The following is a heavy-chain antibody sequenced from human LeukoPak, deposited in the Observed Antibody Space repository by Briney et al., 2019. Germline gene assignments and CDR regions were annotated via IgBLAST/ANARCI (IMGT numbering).Heavy chain of an antibody. CDR2: ISAYNGNT. Sequence: ASVKVSCKASGYTFTSYGISWVRQAPGQGLEWMGWISAYNGNTNYAQKLQGRVTITTDTSTSTAYMELRSLRSDDTAVYYCARDQGEYSGYDNGYYYGMDVWGQGTTVTVSS. CDR3: ARDQGEYSGYDNGYYYGMDV. J-gene: IGHJ6*02. V-gene: IGHV1-18*01. CDR1: GYTFTSYG. D-gene: IGHD5-12*01.